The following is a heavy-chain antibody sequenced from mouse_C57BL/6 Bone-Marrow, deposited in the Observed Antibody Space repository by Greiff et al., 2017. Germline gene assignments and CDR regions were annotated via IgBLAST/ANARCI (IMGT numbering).Heavy chain of an antibody. V-gene: IGHV1-64*01. Sequence: QVQLQQPGAELVKPGASVKLSCKASGYTFTSYWMHWVKQRPGQGLEWIGMIHPNSGSTNYNEKFKSKATLTVDKSSSTAYMQLSSLTSEDSAVYYCARNDYSYAIDYWGQGTSVTVSS. J-gene: IGHJ4*01. D-gene: IGHD2-12*01. CDR2: IHPNSGST. CDR1: GYTFTSYW. CDR3: ARNDYSYAIDY.